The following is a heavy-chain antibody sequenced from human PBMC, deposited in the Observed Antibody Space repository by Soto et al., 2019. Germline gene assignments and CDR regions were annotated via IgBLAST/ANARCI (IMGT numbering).Heavy chain of an antibody. V-gene: IGHV1-69*13. J-gene: IGHJ5*02. Sequence: SVKVSCKASGGTFSSYTISWVRQAPGQGLEWMGGIIPIFGTANYAQKFQGRVTITADESTSTAYMELSSLRSGDTAVYYCARGRALSIAARYNRFGPWGQGTLVTVSS. CDR1: GGTFSSYT. D-gene: IGHD6-6*01. CDR3: ARGRALSIAARYNRFGP. CDR2: IIPIFGTA.